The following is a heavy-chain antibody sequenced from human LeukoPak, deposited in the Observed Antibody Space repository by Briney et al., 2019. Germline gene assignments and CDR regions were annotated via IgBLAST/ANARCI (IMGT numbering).Heavy chain of an antibody. Sequence: SETLSLTCAVYGGSFSGYYWSWIRQPPGKGLEWIGSIYYSGSTYYNPSLKSRVTISVDTSKNQFSLKLSSVTAADTAVYYCARVSSGWYPGQSTFDYWGQGTLVTVSS. CDR1: GGSFSGYY. V-gene: IGHV4-34*01. D-gene: IGHD6-19*01. CDR3: ARVSSGWYPGQSTFDY. CDR2: IYYSGST. J-gene: IGHJ4*02.